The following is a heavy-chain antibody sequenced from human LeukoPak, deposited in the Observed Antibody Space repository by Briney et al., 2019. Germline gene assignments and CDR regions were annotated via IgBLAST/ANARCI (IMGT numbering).Heavy chain of an antibody. CDR2: INQDGSEK. Sequence: GGSLRLSCAASGFTFSSYAMSWVRQAPGKGLEWVANINQDGSEKYYVDSVKGRFTISRDNAKNSLHLQMNSLRAEDTAVYYCARFVSGNWGRGTLVTVSS. CDR3: ARFVSGN. J-gene: IGHJ4*02. CDR1: GFTFSSYA. V-gene: IGHV3-7*03. D-gene: IGHD6-25*01.